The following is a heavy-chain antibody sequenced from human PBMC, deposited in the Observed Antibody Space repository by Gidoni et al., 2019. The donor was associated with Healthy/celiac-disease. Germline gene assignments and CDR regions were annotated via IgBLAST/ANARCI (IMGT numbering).Heavy chain of an antibody. D-gene: IGHD3-10*01. V-gene: IGHV3-30-3*01. Sequence: QVQLVESGGGVVQPGRSLRLSCAASGFTFSSYAMHWVRQAPGKGLEWVAVISYDGSNKYYADSVKGRFTISRDNSKNTLYLQMNSLRAEDTAVYYCARDPTIVWYLFVSGWFDPWGQGTLVTVSS. J-gene: IGHJ5*02. CDR3: ARDPTIVWYLFVSGWFDP. CDR2: ISYDGSNK. CDR1: GFTFSSYA.